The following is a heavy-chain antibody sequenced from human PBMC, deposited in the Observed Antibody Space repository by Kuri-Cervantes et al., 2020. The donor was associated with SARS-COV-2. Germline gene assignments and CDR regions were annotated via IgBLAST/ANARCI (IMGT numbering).Heavy chain of an antibody. CDR1: GGSISSYY. V-gene: IGHV4-59*04. Sequence: SETLSLTCTVSGGSISSYYWSWIRQPPGKGLEWIGYIYYSGSTYYNPSLKSRVTISVDTSKNQFSLKLSTVTAADTAVYYCARRGGYCSSTSCYTRYWYFDLWGRGTLVTVSS. CDR3: ARRGGYCSSTSCYTRYWYFDL. D-gene: IGHD2-2*02. CDR2: IYYSGST. J-gene: IGHJ2*01.